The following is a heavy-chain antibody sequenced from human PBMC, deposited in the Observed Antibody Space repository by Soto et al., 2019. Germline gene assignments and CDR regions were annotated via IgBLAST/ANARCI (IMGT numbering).Heavy chain of an antibody. Sequence: ASVKVSCKASGGTFSSYAISWVRQAPGQGLEWMGGIIPIFGTANYAQKFQGRVTITADESTSTAYMELSSLRSEDTAVYYCARMDSSEPGKFDYWGQGTLVTVS. CDR3: ARMDSSEPGKFDY. J-gene: IGHJ4*02. D-gene: IGHD3-22*01. CDR1: GGTFSSYA. V-gene: IGHV1-69*13. CDR2: IIPIFGTA.